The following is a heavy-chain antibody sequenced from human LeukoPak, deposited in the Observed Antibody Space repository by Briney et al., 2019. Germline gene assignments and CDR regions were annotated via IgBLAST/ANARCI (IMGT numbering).Heavy chain of an antibody. CDR3: AREGINVDIVATITFYGMDV. J-gene: IGHJ6*02. D-gene: IGHD5-12*01. CDR1: GGTFSSYA. CDR2: IIPIFGTA. V-gene: IGHV1-69*13. Sequence: SVKVSCKASGGTFSSYAIGWVRQAPGQGLEWMGGIIPIFGTANYAQKSQGRVTITADESTSTAYMELSSLRSEDTAVYYCAREGINVDIVATITFYGMDVWGQGTTVTVSS.